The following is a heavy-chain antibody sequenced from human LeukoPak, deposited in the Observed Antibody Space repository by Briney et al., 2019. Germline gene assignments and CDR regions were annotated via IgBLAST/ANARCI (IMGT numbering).Heavy chain of an antibody. D-gene: IGHD2-8*01. CDR3: ARDPGGVVYFDY. CDR2: ISSSTSYT. J-gene: IGHJ4*02. Sequence: GGSLRLSCATSGFTFSDYYMSWIRQAPGKGLEWVSYISSSTSYTIYADSVKGRFTISRDNAKNSLYLQMNTLRAEDTAVYYCARDPGGVVYFDYWGQGTLVTVSS. V-gene: IGHV3-11*06. CDR1: GFTFSDYY.